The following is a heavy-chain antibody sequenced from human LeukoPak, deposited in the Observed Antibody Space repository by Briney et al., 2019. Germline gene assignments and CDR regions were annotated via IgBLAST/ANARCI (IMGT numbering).Heavy chain of an antibody. CDR3: AREDSGYCEQGGHLCIDY. D-gene: IGHD5-12*01. CDR1: GYTFTSYG. CDR2: ISAYNGNT. Sequence: VASVKVSCKASGYTFTSYGISWVRQAPGQGLEWMGWISAYNGNTNYAQKLQGRVTMTTDTSTSTAYMELRSLRSDDTAVYYCAREDSGYCEQGGHLCIDYWGQGTLVTVSS. V-gene: IGHV1-18*01. J-gene: IGHJ4*02.